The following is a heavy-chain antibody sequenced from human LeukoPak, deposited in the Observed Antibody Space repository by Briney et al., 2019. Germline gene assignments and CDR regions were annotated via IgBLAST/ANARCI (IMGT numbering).Heavy chain of an antibody. J-gene: IGHJ4*02. V-gene: IGHV3-74*03. CDR1: GFTFSTYW. D-gene: IGHD3-9*01. CDR3: ARDLDWILFDY. CDR2: VRPEGTTT. Sequence: GGPLRLSCAASGFTFSTYWMHWVRQATGKGLVWVSRVRPEGTTTAYADSVKGRFTISRDNAKNTLFLQMNSLSAEDTAVYYCARDLDWILFDYWGQGTLVTVSS.